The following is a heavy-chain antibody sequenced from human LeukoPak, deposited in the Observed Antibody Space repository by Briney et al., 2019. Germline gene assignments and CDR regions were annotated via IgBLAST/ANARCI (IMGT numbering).Heavy chain of an antibody. CDR2: ISYDGSNK. Sequence: GGSLRLSCAASGFTLSSYAMHWVRQAPGKGLEWVAVISYDGSNKYYADSVKGRFTISRDNSKNTLYLQMNSLRAEDTAVYYYASVTVAVAGPLYFDYWGQGTLVTVSS. J-gene: IGHJ4*02. D-gene: IGHD6-19*01. CDR3: ASVTVAVAGPLYFDY. V-gene: IGHV3-30-3*01. CDR1: GFTLSSYA.